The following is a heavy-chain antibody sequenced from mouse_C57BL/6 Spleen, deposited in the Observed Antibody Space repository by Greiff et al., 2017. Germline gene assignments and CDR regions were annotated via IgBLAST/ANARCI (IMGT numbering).Heavy chain of an antibody. V-gene: IGHV1-39*01. CDR1: GYSFTDYN. D-gene: IGHD1-1*01. J-gene: IGHJ4*01. CDR2: INPNYGTT. Sequence: VQLKESGPELVKPGASVKISCKASGYSFTDYNMNWVKQSNGKSLEWIGVINPNYGTTSYNQKFKGKATLTVDQSSSTAYMQLNSLTSEDYAVYYCARSESITTVVATENYAMDYWGQGTSVTVSS. CDR3: ARSESITTVVATENYAMDY.